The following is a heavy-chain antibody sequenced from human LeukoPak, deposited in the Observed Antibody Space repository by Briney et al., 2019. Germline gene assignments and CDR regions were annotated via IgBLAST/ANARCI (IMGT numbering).Heavy chain of an antibody. Sequence: GGSLRLSCTASGFTFGDYAMSWVRQAPGKGLEWVGFIRSKAYGGTTEYAASVKGRFTISRDDSKSIAYLQMNSLKTEDTAVYYCTRTPDRHRSGWHDYFDYWGQGTLVTVSS. CDR2: IRSKAYGGTT. CDR1: GFTFGDYA. D-gene: IGHD6-19*01. CDR3: TRTPDRHRSGWHDYFDY. V-gene: IGHV3-49*04. J-gene: IGHJ4*02.